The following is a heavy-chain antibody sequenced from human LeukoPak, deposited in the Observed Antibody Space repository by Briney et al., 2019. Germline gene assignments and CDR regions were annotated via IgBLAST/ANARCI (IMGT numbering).Heavy chain of an antibody. J-gene: IGHJ4*02. CDR3: AKDKYSSNWYYFDY. V-gene: IGHV3-21*04. Sequence: GGSLRLSCAASGFTLSSHWMGWVRQAPGKGLEWVSSISSSSSYIYYADSVKGRFTISRDNAKNSLYLQMNSLRTEDTAFYYCAKDKYSSNWYYFDYWGQGTLVTVSS. D-gene: IGHD6-13*01. CDR2: ISSSSSYI. CDR1: GFTLSSHW.